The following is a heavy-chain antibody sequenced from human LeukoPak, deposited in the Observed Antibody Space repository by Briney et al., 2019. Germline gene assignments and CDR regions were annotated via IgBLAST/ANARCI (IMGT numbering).Heavy chain of an antibody. CDR3: ARDYYYDSSGYLGY. CDR1: GFTFSDYY. J-gene: IGHJ4*02. CDR2: ISSSGSTI. Sequence: GGSLRLSCAASGFTFSDYYMSWIRQAPGKGLEWVSYISSSGSTIYYADSVKGRFTISRDNAKNSLYRQMNSLRAEDTAVYYCARDYYYDSSGYLGYWGQGTLVTVSS. V-gene: IGHV3-11*01. D-gene: IGHD3-22*01.